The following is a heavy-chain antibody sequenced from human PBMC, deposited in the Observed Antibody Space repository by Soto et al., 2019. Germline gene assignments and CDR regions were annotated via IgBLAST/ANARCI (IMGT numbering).Heavy chain of an antibody. CDR3: VRYCSGGDCSPYYYYFYIDV. CDR2: IKQDGSQK. D-gene: IGHD2-21*02. J-gene: IGHJ6*03. V-gene: IGHV3-7*01. CDR1: GFTFSSHW. Sequence: EVQLVESGGGLVQPGGSLRLSCAASGFTFSSHWMSWVRQAPGKGLEWVASIKQDGSQKYYVDSVKGRFTISRDNAKNSLYLQLNSLRADDTAVYYCVRYCSGGDCSPYYYYFYIDVWGNGATVTVSS.